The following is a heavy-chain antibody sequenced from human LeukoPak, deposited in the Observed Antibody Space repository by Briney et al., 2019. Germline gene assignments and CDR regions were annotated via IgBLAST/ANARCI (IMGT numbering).Heavy chain of an antibody. Sequence: PGGSLRLSCAASGFTFSSYGMHWVRQAPGKGLEGVAVISYDGSNKYYADSVKGRFTISRDNSKNPLYLQMNSLRAEDTAVYYCATYDYGDGFDYWGQGTLVTVSS. CDR3: ATYDYGDGFDY. V-gene: IGHV3-30*03. CDR1: GFTFSSYG. CDR2: ISYDGSNK. D-gene: IGHD4-17*01. J-gene: IGHJ4*02.